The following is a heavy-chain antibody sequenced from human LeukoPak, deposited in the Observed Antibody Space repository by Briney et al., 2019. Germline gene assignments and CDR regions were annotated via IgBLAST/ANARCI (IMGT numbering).Heavy chain of an antibody. Sequence: SETLSLTCAVYGGSFSGYYWSWIRQPPGKGLEWIGEINHSGSTNYNPSLKNRLTISVDTSKNQFSLKLSSVTAADTAVYYCARTRYYYGSRSYGAPYYFDYWGQGTLVTVSS. CDR3: ARTRYYYGSRSYGAPYYFDY. D-gene: IGHD3-10*01. V-gene: IGHV4-34*01. CDR2: INHSGST. J-gene: IGHJ4*02. CDR1: GGSFSGYY.